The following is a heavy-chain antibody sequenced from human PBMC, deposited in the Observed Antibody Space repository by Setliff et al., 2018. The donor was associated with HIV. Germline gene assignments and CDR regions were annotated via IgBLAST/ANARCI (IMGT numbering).Heavy chain of an antibody. V-gene: IGHV1-8*02. Sequence: ASVKVSCKASGYTFTTYDINWVRQATGQGLEWMGWMNPNSGNTGYTQEFQGRVTMTRNTSISTAYMELSSLRSEDTAVYYCARGIKLVGGVIVGSMDVWGKVTTVTVSS. CDR2: MNPNSGNT. D-gene: IGHD3-16*02. CDR1: GYTFTTYD. J-gene: IGHJ6*03. CDR3: ARGIKLVGGVIVGSMDV.